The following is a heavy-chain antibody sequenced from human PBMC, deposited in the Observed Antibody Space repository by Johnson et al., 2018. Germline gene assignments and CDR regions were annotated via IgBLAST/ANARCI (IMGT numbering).Heavy chain of an antibody. CDR3: ARRIGGGLNSGFDS. CDR1: DGSISTSTYY. D-gene: IGHD5-24*01. Sequence: QVQLQESGPGLVKPSETLSLTCTVSDGSISTSTYYWGWIRQPPGKGLEWIGSIYYSGSTYYNPSLKSRVTISVDTSKNQFSLKLSSVTAADTAVYYCARRIGGGLNSGFDSWGQGSLVTASS. V-gene: IGHV4-39*01. J-gene: IGHJ4*02. CDR2: IYYSGST.